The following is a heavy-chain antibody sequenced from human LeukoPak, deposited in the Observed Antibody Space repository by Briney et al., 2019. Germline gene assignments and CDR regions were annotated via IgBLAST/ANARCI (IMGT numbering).Heavy chain of an antibody. CDR2: ISSSGDTK. CDR3: ARIRGYYCDY. CDR1: GFTFRSYE. J-gene: IGHJ4*02. V-gene: IGHV3-48*03. Sequence: PGGSLRLSCAASGFTFRSYEMNWVRQAPGEGLEWISYISSSGDTKYYADSVKGRFTISRDNAKNSLYLQMNSLRGEDAAVYYCARIRGYYCDYWGQGTPVTVSS.